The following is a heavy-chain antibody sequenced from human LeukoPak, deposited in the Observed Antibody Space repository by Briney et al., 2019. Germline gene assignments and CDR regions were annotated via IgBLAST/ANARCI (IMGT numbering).Heavy chain of an antibody. D-gene: IGHD3-16*01. CDR3: AKDRLGGPYFFHY. V-gene: IGHV3-23*01. Sequence: GGTLRLSCAASGSTFSSYGMSWVRQAPGKGLEWVSAISGSGGSTYYADSVKGRFTISRDNSKNTLYLQINSLRAEDTAVYFCAKDRLGGPYFFHYWGQGTLVTVSS. J-gene: IGHJ4*02. CDR1: GSTFSSYG. CDR2: ISGSGGST.